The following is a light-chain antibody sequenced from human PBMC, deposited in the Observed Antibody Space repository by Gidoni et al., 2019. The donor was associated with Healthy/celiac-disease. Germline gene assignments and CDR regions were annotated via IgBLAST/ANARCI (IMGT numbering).Light chain of an antibody. CDR1: QGISSY. J-gene: IGKJ5*01. Sequence: DIQLTQSPSFLSASVGDRVTITCRASQGISSYLAWYQQKPGKAPKLLIYAASTLQSGVPSRFSGSGSGTEFTLTISSLRPEDFATYYCQQLNSYPITFGQXTRLEIK. CDR3: QQLNSYPIT. CDR2: AAS. V-gene: IGKV1-9*01.